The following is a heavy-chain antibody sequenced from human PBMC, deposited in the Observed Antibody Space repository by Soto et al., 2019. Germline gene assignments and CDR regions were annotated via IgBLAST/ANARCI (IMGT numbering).Heavy chain of an antibody. CDR2: INHSGST. J-gene: IGHJ5*02. CDR1: GGSFSGYY. D-gene: IGHD6-19*01. CDR3: ARPYFSSAWSGNWFDP. Sequence: QVQLQQWGAGLLKPSETLSLTCAVYGGSFSGYYWSWIRQPPGKGLEWIGEINHSGSTNYNPSLNSRVTISVDTSKNQFSLQLSSFTASDTAVYYCARPYFSSAWSGNWFDPWGHVTLVTLSS. V-gene: IGHV4-34*01.